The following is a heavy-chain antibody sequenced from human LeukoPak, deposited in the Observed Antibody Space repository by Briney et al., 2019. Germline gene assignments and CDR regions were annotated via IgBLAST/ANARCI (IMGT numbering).Heavy chain of an antibody. CDR2: IYPGDSDT. D-gene: IGHD5-24*01. Sequence: GESLKITCQGSGYSFTSYWIGWVRQMPGKGLEWMGIIYPGDSDTRYSPSFQGQVTISADKSISTAYLQWSSLKASDTAMYYCASLLLRWAFDIWGQGTMVTVSS. J-gene: IGHJ3*02. CDR1: GYSFTSYW. V-gene: IGHV5-51*01. CDR3: ASLLLRWAFDI.